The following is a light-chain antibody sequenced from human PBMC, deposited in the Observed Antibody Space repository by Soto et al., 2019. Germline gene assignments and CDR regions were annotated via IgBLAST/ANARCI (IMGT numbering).Light chain of an antibody. Sequence: DIVMTQSPDSLAVSLGERATINCKSSQTVLYSSNNKNYLAWYQQKPGQPPKVLIYWASTRESGVPDRFSGSVSGTDFTLTISSLPAEDVAVYYWQQYYGTVSFGGGTKVEIK. CDR1: QTVLYSSNNKNY. J-gene: IGKJ4*01. CDR2: WAS. CDR3: QQYYGTVS. V-gene: IGKV4-1*01.